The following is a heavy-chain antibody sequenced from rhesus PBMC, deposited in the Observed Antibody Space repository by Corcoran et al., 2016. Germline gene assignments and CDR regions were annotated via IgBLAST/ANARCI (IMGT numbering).Heavy chain of an antibody. CDR2: IDSSGGA. CDR1: GGSISSSY. J-gene: IGHJ4*01. CDR3: ARDMGGRWLPRIDY. D-gene: IGHD6-37*01. Sequence: QVQLQESGPGLVMPSETLSLTCAVSGGSISSSYWSWIRQAPGKGLEWIGRIDSSGGAYYNPALKSRVTLSVDTSKNQLSLKLSSVTAADTAVYYCARDMGGRWLPRIDYWGQGVLVTVSS. V-gene: IGHV4S11*01.